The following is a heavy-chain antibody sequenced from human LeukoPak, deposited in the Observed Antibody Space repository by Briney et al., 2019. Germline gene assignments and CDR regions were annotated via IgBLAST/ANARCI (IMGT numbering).Heavy chain of an antibody. CDR1: GYTFTNYG. D-gene: IGHD3-10*01. Sequence: ASVKVSCKASGYTFTNYGITWVRQAPGQGLEWMGWISPYKGNTNYAQKFQGRVTITADESTSTAYMELSSLRSEDTAVYYCASLPYYYGSGSLYGMDVWGQGTTVTVSS. J-gene: IGHJ6*02. CDR3: ASLPYYYGSGSLYGMDV. CDR2: ISPYKGNT. V-gene: IGHV1-18*01.